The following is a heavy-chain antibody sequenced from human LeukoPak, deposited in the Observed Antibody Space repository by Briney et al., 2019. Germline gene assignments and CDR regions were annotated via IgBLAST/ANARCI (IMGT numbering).Heavy chain of an antibody. CDR2: IIPIFGTA. V-gene: IGHV1-69*13. Sequence: GASVKVSFKASGGTFSSYAISWVRQAPGQGLEWMGGIIPIFGTANYAQKFQGRVTITADESTSTAYMELSSLRSEDTAVYYCARDLGYCSGGSCYADFDYWGQGTLVTVSS. D-gene: IGHD2-15*01. CDR3: ARDLGYCSGGSCYADFDY. CDR1: GGTFSSYA. J-gene: IGHJ4*02.